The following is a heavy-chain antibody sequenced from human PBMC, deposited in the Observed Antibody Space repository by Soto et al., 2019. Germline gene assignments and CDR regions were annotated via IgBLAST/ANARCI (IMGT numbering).Heavy chain of an antibody. V-gene: IGHV3-30-3*01. J-gene: IGHJ6*02. Sequence: QVQLVEPGGGVVQPGRSLRLSCAASGFTFSSYAMHWVRQAPAKGLEWVAVISYDGSKKYYAASVKGRFTISRDNSKNTLYLQMSILRAEDTAVYDCARDRRRGTAMVLPVGMDVWCQGTTVTVSS. CDR3: ARDRRRGTAMVLPVGMDV. D-gene: IGHD5-18*01. CDR2: ISYDGSKK. CDR1: GFTFSSYA.